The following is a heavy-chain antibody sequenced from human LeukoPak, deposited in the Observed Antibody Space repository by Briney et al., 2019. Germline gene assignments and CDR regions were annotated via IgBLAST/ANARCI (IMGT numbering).Heavy chain of an antibody. Sequence: SETLSLTCTVSGASISSGSYYWSWIRQPAGKGLEWIGRVYTSGSTNYNPSLKSRVNISLDTPKNQFSLKLISVTAADTAVYYCARAGYCTNGVCYVVEGYYYYMDVWGKGTTVTVSS. J-gene: IGHJ6*03. CDR3: ARAGYCTNGVCYVVEGYYYYMDV. CDR1: GASISSGSYY. V-gene: IGHV4-61*02. D-gene: IGHD2-8*01. CDR2: VYTSGST.